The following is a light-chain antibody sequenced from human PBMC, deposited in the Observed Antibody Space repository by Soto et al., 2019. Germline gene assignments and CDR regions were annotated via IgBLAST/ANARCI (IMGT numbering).Light chain of an antibody. CDR2: GNS. CDR3: QSYDNSLSVYV. V-gene: IGLV1-40*01. Sequence: QSVLTQPPSVSGAPGQRVTISSTGSSSNIGAHYDVHWYQQLPGTAPKLLIYGNSNRPSGVPDRFSGSKSGTSASLAITGLQAEDEADYYCQSYDNSLSVYVFGTGTKVTVL. J-gene: IGLJ1*01. CDR1: SSNIGAHYD.